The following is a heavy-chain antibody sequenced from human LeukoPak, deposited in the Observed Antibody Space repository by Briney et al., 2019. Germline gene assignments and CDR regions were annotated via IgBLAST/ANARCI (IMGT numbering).Heavy chain of an antibody. Sequence: SETLSLTCTVSGGSVSSGSYYWSWVRQPPGTGLEWIGYIYYSGSTNYNPSLKGRVTISVDTSKNQFSLKLSSVTAADTAVYYCARVLAYYYGSVYHYGMDVWGKGTTVTVSS. D-gene: IGHD3-10*01. V-gene: IGHV4-61*01. CDR1: GGSVSSGSYY. CDR3: ARVLAYYYGSVYHYGMDV. CDR2: IYYSGST. J-gene: IGHJ6*04.